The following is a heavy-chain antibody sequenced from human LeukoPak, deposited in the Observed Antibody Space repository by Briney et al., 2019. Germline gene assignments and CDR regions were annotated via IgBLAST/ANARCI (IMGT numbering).Heavy chain of an antibody. CDR1: GFTFDDYA. CDR3: AKGPYYYGSGSRLVGYFDY. Sequence: PGRSLRLSCAASGFTFDDYAMHWVRQAPGKGLEWVSGISWNSGSIGYADSVKGRFTISRDNAKNSLYLQMNSLRAEDTALYYCAKGPYYYGSGSRLVGYFDYWGQGTLVTVSS. V-gene: IGHV3-9*01. D-gene: IGHD3-10*01. CDR2: ISWNSGSI. J-gene: IGHJ4*02.